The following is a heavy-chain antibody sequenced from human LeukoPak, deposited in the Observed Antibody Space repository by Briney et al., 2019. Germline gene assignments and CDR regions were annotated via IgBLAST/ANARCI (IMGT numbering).Heavy chain of an antibody. CDR2: INQDGSRK. J-gene: IGHJ3*01. D-gene: IGHD1-26*01. CDR1: GFTFSSYG. Sequence: GGSLRLSCAASGFTFSSYGMHWVRQAPGKGLEWVANINQDGSRKNYVDSLEGRFTISRDNAKNLVYLQMNSLRAEDSAIYYCARDFSPTSSGSWYDASDVWGQGTVVIVST. V-gene: IGHV3-7*01. CDR3: ARDFSPTSSGSWYDASDV.